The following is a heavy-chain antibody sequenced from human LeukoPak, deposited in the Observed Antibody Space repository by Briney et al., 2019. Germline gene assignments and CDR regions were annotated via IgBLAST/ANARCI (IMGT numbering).Heavy chain of an antibody. J-gene: IGHJ3*02. CDR1: GGSISSGGYS. D-gene: IGHD4-23*01. Sequence: SQTLSLTCAVSGGSISSGGYSWSWIWQPPGKGMEWIGYIYHSGSTYYNPSLKSRVTISVDRSKNQFSLKLSSVTAADTAVYYCARAATVVTPGAFDIWGQGTMVTVSS. CDR2: IYHSGST. CDR3: ARAATVVTPGAFDI. V-gene: IGHV4-30-2*01.